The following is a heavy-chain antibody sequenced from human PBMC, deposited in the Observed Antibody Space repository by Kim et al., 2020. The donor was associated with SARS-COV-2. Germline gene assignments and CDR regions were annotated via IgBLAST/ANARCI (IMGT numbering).Heavy chain of an antibody. D-gene: IGHD3-16*01. J-gene: IGHJ5*02. CDR3: ARDLRGTWFDP. CDR2: INQDRSEK. V-gene: IGHV3-7*01. Sequence: GKGLEGWAHINQDRSEKYYIYSVKGRITISRDNTKNLMYLQMSGLRAEDTAVYYCARDLRGTWFDPWGQGTLVTGSS.